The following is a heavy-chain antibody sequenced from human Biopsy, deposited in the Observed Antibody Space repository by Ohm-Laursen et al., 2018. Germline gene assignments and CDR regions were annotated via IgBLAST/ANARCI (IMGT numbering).Heavy chain of an antibody. CDR2: VYYTGST. CDR3: ARDRGYYSDRTVPGYFDL. CDR1: GGPIDSYY. J-gene: IGHJ2*01. D-gene: IGHD3-22*01. V-gene: IGHV4-59*01. Sequence: SDTLSLTCTVSGGPIDSYYWSWIRQPPGKALEWIGYVYYTGSTDYNPSLQSRVTISVDTSKNHFSLRLRSVTPADTAIYYCARDRGYYSDRTVPGYFDLWGRGTLVTVSS.